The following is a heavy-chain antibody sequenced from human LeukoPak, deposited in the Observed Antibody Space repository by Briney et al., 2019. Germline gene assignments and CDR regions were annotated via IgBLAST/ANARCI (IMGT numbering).Heavy chain of an antibody. CDR1: GYTFTTYG. CDR2: INTNTGNP. D-gene: IGHD6-13*01. Sequence: ASVKVSCKASGYTFTTYGVNWVRQALGQGLEWMGWINTNTGNPTYGQGFTGRFVFSLDTSVSTAYLQISSLKAEDSAVYYCARDLRGQQLGGDYWGQGTLVTVSP. J-gene: IGHJ4*02. V-gene: IGHV7-4-1*02. CDR3: ARDLRGQQLGGDY.